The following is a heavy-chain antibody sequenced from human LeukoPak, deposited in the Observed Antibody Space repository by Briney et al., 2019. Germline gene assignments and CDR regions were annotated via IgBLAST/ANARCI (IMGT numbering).Heavy chain of an antibody. Sequence: SQTLSLTCAISGDTVSSNSAAWNCIRQSPSIGLDWLGRTNISSKWYNGYAESVKSRITINPNTSMNQFSLQLNAVTPEDKAVYYCARDDLELECRIGGSKEYYYYYYMDVWGKGTPVTVSS. D-gene: IGHD3-16*01. CDR2: TNISSKWYN. V-gene: IGHV6-1*01. CDR3: ARDDLELECRIGGSKEYYYYYYMDV. J-gene: IGHJ6*03. CDR1: GDTVSSNSAA.